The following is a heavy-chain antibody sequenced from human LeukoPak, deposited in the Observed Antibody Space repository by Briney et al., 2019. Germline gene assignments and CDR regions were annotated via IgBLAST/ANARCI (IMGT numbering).Heavy chain of an antibody. CDR2: IYHSGST. Sequence: SETLSLTCTVSGYSISSGFYWGWIRQPPGKGLEWIGSIYHSGSTHYNSSLKSRVTISVDTSKNQLSLKLSSVTAADTAIYYCARGVGLTQGGAFDYWGQGTLVTVSS. CDR1: GYSISSGFY. D-gene: IGHD3-16*01. J-gene: IGHJ4*02. CDR3: ARGVGLTQGGAFDY. V-gene: IGHV4-38-2*02.